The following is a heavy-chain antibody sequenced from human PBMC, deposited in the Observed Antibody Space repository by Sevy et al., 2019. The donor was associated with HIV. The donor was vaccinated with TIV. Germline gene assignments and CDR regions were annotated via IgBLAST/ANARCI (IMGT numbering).Heavy chain of an antibody. Sequence: ASVKVSCKASGYTFTIYYMHWVRQAPGQGLEWMGIINPSGGSTSYAQKFQDRVTMTRDTSTSTVYMELSSLRSEDTAVYYCARDHTVIGSSWHGAFDIWGQGTMVTVSS. CDR2: INPSGGST. CDR1: GYTFTIYY. V-gene: IGHV1-46*01. J-gene: IGHJ3*02. D-gene: IGHD6-13*01. CDR3: ARDHTVIGSSWHGAFDI.